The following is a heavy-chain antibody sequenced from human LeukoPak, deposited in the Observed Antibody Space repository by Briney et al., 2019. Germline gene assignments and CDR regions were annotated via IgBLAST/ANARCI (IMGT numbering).Heavy chain of an antibody. CDR2: ISYSGST. V-gene: IGHV4-59*01. D-gene: IGHD4-17*01. J-gene: IGHJ5*02. Sequence: PSETLSLTCTVSGGSISSYYWSWIRQPPGKGLEWIGYISYSGSTNYNPSLKSRVTISVDTSKNQFSLKLRSVTAADTAVYYCARSTVTTHNNWFDPWGQGTLVTVSS. CDR3: ARSTVTTHNNWFDP. CDR1: GGSISSYY.